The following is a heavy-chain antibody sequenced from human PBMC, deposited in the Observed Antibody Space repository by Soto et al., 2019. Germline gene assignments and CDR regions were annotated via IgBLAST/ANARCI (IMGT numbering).Heavy chain of an antibody. CDR3: ARDGTLYDSGAYYYLY. V-gene: IGHV1-69*01. CDR2: ITPMVGTP. Sequence: QVQLVQSGAEVKKPGSSVKVSCKASGGTFSRYTITWVRQAPGQGLEWMGGITPMVGTPNYAQKFQGRVTITADESTSTAYMELSSLRSEDTAMYYCARDGTLYDSGAYYYLYWGQGTLVTVS. CDR1: GGTFSRYT. D-gene: IGHD3-22*01. J-gene: IGHJ4*02.